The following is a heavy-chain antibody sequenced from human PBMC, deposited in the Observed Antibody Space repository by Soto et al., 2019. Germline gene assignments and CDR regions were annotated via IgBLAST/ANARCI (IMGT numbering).Heavy chain of an antibody. CDR1: GYTLTELS. Sequence: ASVKVSCKVSGYTLTELSMHWVRQAPGKGLEWMGGFDPEDGETIYAQKFQGRVTMTEDTSTDTAYMELSSLRSEDTAVYYCATEDAAGYYDSYGMDDWGQGTPVTVSS. D-gene: IGHD6-13*01. CDR2: FDPEDGET. CDR3: ATEDAAGYYDSYGMDD. V-gene: IGHV1-24*01. J-gene: IGHJ6*02.